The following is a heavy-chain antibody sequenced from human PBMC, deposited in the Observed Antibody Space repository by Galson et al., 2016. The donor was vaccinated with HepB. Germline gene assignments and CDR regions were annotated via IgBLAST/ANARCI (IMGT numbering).Heavy chain of an antibody. CDR1: GFTFGDHY. CDR2: ISTSGTNT. CDR3: ARDPGYITAAPFFDY. Sequence: SLRLSCAASGFTFGDHYMTWIRQAPGKGLEWVSYISTSGTNTYYADSVKGRFTISRDNAKNSLYVQMNSLRVEDTALYYCARDPGYITAAPFFDYWGQGTLVTVSS. V-gene: IGHV3-11*04. J-gene: IGHJ4*02. D-gene: IGHD5-24*01.